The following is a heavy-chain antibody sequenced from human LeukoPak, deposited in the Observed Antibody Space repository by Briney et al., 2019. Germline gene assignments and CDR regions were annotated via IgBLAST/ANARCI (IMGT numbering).Heavy chain of an antibody. CDR2: VYTSGST. CDR1: GGSISGYY. J-gene: IGHJ4*02. V-gene: IGHV4-4*07. CDR3: ARATPIAVAGNFDY. Sequence: SETLSLTCSVSGGSISGYYWTWIRQPAGKGLEWIWRVYTSGSTHYNPSLKTRLTMSVDTSKNQFSLKLSSVTAADTAVYYCARATPIAVAGNFDYWGQGTLVTVSS. D-gene: IGHD6-19*01.